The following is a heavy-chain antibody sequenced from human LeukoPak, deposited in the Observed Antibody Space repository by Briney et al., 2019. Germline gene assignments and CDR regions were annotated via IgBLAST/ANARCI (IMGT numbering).Heavy chain of an antibody. CDR3: ARLAVAGRRHGD. J-gene: IGHJ4*02. Sequence: SETLSLTCAVYGGSFSGYHWSWIRQPPGKGLEWIGEINHSGSTNYNPSLKSRVTISVDTSKNQFSLKLSSVTAADTAVYYCARLAVAGRRHGDWGQGTLVTVSS. CDR1: GGSFSGYH. V-gene: IGHV4-34*01. D-gene: IGHD6-19*01. CDR2: INHSGST.